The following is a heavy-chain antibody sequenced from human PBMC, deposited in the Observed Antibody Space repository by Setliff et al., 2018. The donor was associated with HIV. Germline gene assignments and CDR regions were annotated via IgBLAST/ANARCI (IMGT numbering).Heavy chain of an antibody. Sequence: ASETLSLTCAVYGGSFSGYYWSWIRQPPGEGLEWIGEINHSGSTNYNPSLKSRVTISVDTSKNQFSLKLSSVTAADTAVYYCARSPLPRNWFDPWGQGTLVTV. J-gene: IGHJ5*02. CDR1: GGSFSGYY. CDR3: ARSPLPRNWFDP. CDR2: INHSGST. V-gene: IGHV4-34*01.